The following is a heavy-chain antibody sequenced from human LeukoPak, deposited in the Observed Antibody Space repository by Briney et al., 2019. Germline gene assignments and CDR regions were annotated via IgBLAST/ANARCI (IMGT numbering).Heavy chain of an antibody. Sequence: SETLSLTCTVSGGSISSSSYYWGWIRQPPGKGLEWIGSIYYSGSTYYNPSPKSRVTISVDTSKNQFSLKLSSVTAADTAVYYCARLHSSGWANFDYWGQGTLVTVSS. CDR3: ARLHSSGWANFDY. CDR1: GGSISSSSYY. CDR2: IYYSGST. J-gene: IGHJ4*02. V-gene: IGHV4-39*07. D-gene: IGHD6-19*01.